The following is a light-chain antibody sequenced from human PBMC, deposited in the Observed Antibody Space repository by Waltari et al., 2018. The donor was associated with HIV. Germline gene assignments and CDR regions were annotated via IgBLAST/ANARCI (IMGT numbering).Light chain of an antibody. J-gene: IGKJ3*01. CDR2: AAS. CDR3: QQYGSSLLFT. V-gene: IGKV3-20*01. Sequence: EIVLTQSPCTLALAPGERTTLSCRASQSVSSSYLAWYQQKPGQAPRLLISAASSRATGMPDRFSGSAAGTDFTLTISRLEPEDFAVYYCQQYGSSLLFTFGPGTKVDI. CDR1: QSVSSSY.